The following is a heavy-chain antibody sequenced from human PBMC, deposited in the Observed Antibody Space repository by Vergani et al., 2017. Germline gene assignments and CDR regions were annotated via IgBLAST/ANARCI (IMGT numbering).Heavy chain of an antibody. Sequence: EVQLVESGGGLVKPGGSLRLSCAASGFTFSSYSMNWVRQAPGKGLEWVANIKQDGSEKYYVDSVKGRFTISRDNAKNSLYLQMNSLRAEDTAVYYCARDRRDEYYYYYYGMDVWAKGPRSPAP. CDR1: GFTFSSYS. V-gene: IGHV3-7*03. CDR2: IKQDGSEK. CDR3: ARDRRDEYYYYYYGMDV. J-gene: IGHJ6*02.